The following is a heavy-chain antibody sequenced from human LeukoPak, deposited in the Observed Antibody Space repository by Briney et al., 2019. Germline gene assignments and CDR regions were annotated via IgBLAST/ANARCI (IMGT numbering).Heavy chain of an antibody. CDR1: GFTFSSYW. Sequence: GGSLRLSCAASGFTFSSYWMSWVRQAPGKGLEWVANIKQDGSEKYYVDSVKGRFTISRDNAKSSLYLQMNSLRAEDTAVYYCASGGTYSSSSFDYWGQGTLVTVSS. CDR2: IKQDGSEK. D-gene: IGHD6-13*01. V-gene: IGHV3-7*05. J-gene: IGHJ4*02. CDR3: ASGGTYSSSSFDY.